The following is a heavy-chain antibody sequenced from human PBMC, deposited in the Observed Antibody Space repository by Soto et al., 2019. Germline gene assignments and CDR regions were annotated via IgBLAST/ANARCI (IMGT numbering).Heavy chain of an antibody. CDR2: IIPIFGTA. D-gene: IGHD2-2*01. CDR1: GGTFSSYA. V-gene: IGHV1-69*12. Sequence: QVQLVQSGAEVKKPGSSVKVSCKASGGTFSSYAISWVRQAPGQGLEWRGGIIPIFGTANYAQKFQGRVTITADESTGTAYMERRSLRSEDTAVYYCARHVPAAGYYYGMDVWGQGTTVTVSS. J-gene: IGHJ6*02. CDR3: ARHVPAAGYYYGMDV.